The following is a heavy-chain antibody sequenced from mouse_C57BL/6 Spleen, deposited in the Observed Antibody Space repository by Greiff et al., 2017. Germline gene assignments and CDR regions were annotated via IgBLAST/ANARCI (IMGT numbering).Heavy chain of an antibody. V-gene: IGHV1-69*01. CDR3: AKYGSIYEGFDY. CDR2: IDPSDSYT. CDR1: GYTFTSYW. J-gene: IGHJ2*01. D-gene: IGHD1-1*01. Sequence: QVQLQQSGAELVMPGASVKLSCKASGYTFTSYWMHWVKQRPGQGLEWIGEIDPSDSYTNYNQKFKGKSTLTVDKSSSTAYMQRSSLTSEDSAVYYCAKYGSIYEGFDYWGQGTTLTVSS.